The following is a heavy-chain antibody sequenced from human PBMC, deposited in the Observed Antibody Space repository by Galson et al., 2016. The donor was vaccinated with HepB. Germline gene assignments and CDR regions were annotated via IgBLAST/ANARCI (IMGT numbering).Heavy chain of an antibody. J-gene: IGHJ4*02. CDR3: ARDRAYSMSWSTWDGALDV. V-gene: IGHV3-7*01. CDR2: IKQSGSDK. CDR1: GFRLSGYW. Sequence: SLRLSCAASGFRLSGYWMSWVRQAPGKGLEWVANIKQSGSDKYYVDSVKGRFAISRDKAQNSVYLQMNSLRAEDTPLYYCARDRAYSMSWSTWDGALDVWGQGTLVSVSS. D-gene: IGHD6-13*01.